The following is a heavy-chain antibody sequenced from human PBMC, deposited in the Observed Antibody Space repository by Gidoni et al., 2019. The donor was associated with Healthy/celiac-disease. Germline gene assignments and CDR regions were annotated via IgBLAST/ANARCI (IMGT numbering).Heavy chain of an antibody. CDR3: ARERVAGTLYWFDP. Sequence: VQLVQSVAAVTKPWESLMISCTGSGYIFTSYWISWVRQMPGKGLEWMGRIDTSDSYTNYSPSFQGHVTISAEKSISTAYLQWSSLKASETAMYYWARERVAGTLYWFDPWGQGTLVTVSS. J-gene: IGHJ5*02. CDR1: GYIFTSYW. V-gene: IGHV5-10-1*01. D-gene: IGHD6-19*01. CDR2: IDTSDSYT.